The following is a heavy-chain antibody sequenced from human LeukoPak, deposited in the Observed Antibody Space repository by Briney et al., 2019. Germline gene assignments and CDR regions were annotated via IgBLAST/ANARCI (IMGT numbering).Heavy chain of an antibody. D-gene: IGHD6-13*01. Sequence: GGSLRLSCAASGFTVSSNYMSWVRQAPGKGLEWVSGIGTAGEIYYPGSVKGRFTISRENAKNSLYLQMNSLRAGDTAVYYCARAAYSSTWYSRYFDLWGRGTLVTVSS. CDR2: IGTAGEI. V-gene: IGHV3-13*01. CDR1: GFTVSSNY. J-gene: IGHJ2*01. CDR3: ARAAYSSTWYSRYFDL.